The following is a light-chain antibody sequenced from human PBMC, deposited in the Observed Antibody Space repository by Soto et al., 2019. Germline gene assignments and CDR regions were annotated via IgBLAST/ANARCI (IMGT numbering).Light chain of an antibody. CDR3: GSWDSSLSAYV. V-gene: IGLV1-44*01. J-gene: IGLJ1*01. CDR2: YDN. CDR1: SSNIGRNM. Sequence: QSVLTQSPSASGTPGQRVVISCSGSSSNIGRNMVNWYQQLPGTAPKLLMYYDNQRPSGVPDRFSGTRSGTSASLAISGLQSEDEADYYCGSWDSSLSAYVFGTGTKV.